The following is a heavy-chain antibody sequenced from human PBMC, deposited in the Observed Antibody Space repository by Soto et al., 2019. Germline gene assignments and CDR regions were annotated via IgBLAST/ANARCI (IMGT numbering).Heavy chain of an antibody. J-gene: IGHJ6*02. CDR2: IIPIFGTA. V-gene: IGHV1-69*01. CDR1: GGTFSSYA. CDR3: ARSQGGSSSLDIYYYFYYGMDV. D-gene: IGHD2-15*01. Sequence: VQLVQSGAEVKKPGSSVKVSCKAPGGTFSSYAISWVRQAPGQGLEWMGGIIPIFGTANYAQKFQGRVTITADESTSTGYMELSSLRSENAAVYYWARSQGGSSSLDIYYYFYYGMDVWGQGTTVTVSS.